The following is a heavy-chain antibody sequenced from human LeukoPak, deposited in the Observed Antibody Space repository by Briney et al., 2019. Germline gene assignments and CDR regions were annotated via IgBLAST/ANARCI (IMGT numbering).Heavy chain of an antibody. CDR2: IKQNGCGK. V-gene: IGHV3-7*01. D-gene: IGHD3-9*01. Sequence: GGSLRLSCAASGFTFNNYGMSWVRQAPGKGLEWVANIKQNGCGKYYVDSVKGRFTISRDNAKKSMYLQMNSLRAEDTAVYYCAKWDHDILSGYYWLDYWGQGTLVTVSS. J-gene: IGHJ4*02. CDR1: GFTFNNYG. CDR3: AKWDHDILSGYYWLDY.